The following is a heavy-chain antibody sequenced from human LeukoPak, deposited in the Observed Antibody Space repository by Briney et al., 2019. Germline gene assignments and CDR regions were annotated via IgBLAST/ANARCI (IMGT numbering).Heavy chain of an antibody. CDR1: GYTFTSHG. CDR2: ISIYSGNT. J-gene: IGHJ4*02. Sequence: ASVKVSCKASGYTFTSHGLSWARQAPGQGLEWMGWISIYSGNTNYAQKFQDRISMTTDTSTSTAYMELRSLKSDDSAVYYCASRGVVTADGYKSPLLDYWGQGTLVTVSS. CDR3: ASRGVVTADGYKSPLLDY. V-gene: IGHV1-18*01. D-gene: IGHD2-21*02.